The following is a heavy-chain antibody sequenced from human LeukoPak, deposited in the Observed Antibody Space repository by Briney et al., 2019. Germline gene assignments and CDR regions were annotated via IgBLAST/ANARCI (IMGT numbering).Heavy chain of an antibody. CDR1: GYTFTGYY. J-gene: IGHJ4*02. D-gene: IGHD2-2*01. CDR2: INPNSGGT. CDR3: ARDQHIVVVPAASRC. Sequence: ASVKVSCKASGYTFTGYYMHWVRQAPGQGLEWMGWINPNSGGTNYAQKFQGRVTMNRDKSISTAYMELSRLRSDDTAVYYCARDQHIVVVPAASRCWGQGTLVTVSS. V-gene: IGHV1-2*02.